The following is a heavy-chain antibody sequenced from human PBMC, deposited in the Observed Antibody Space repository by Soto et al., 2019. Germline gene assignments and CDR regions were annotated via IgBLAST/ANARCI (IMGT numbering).Heavy chain of an antibody. CDR1: GFTFDDYA. V-gene: IGHV3-9*01. CDR2: ISWNSGSI. Sequence: HPGGSLRLSCAASGFTFDDYAMHWVRQAPGKGLEWVSGISWNSGSIGYADSVKGRFTISRDNAKNSLYLQMNSLRAEDTALYYCAKSPYSSGYYALDYWGQGTLVTVSS. J-gene: IGHJ4*02. D-gene: IGHD3-22*01. CDR3: AKSPYSSGYYALDY.